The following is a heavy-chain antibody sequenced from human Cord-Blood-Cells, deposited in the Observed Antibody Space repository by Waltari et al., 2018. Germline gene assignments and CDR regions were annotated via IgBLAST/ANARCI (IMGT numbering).Heavy chain of an antibody. CDR3: ARVPHCSSTSCYIEYFQH. J-gene: IGHJ1*01. D-gene: IGHD2-2*02. CDR1: GFTFSIYW. CDR2: INSDGSST. Sequence: EVQLVESGGGLVQPGGSLRLSCSAAGFTFSIYWTHWVRHAPWKGLVWVSRINSDGSSTSYADSVKGRFTISRDNAKNTLYLQMNSLRAEDTAVYYCARVPHCSSTSCYIEYFQHWGQGTLVTVSS. V-gene: IGHV3-74*01.